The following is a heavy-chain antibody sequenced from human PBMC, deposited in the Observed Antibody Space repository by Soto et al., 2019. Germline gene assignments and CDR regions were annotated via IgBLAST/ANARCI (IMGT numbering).Heavy chain of an antibody. CDR1: GFTFSSYS. CDR2: ISSSSSYI. Sequence: GGSLRLSCAASGFTFSSYSMNWVRQAPGKGLEWVSSISSSSSYIYYADSVKGRFTISRDNAKNSLYLQMNSLRAEDTAVYYCARGAYYDFWSGYYLLETFDYWGQGTLVTVSS. V-gene: IGHV3-21*01. D-gene: IGHD3-3*01. CDR3: ARGAYYDFWSGYYLLETFDY. J-gene: IGHJ4*02.